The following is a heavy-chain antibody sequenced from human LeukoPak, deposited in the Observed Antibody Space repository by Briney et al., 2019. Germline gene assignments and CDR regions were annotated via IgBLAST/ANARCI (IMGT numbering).Heavy chain of an antibody. CDR1: GFTFSSYS. J-gene: IGHJ4*02. D-gene: IGHD3-10*01. CDR2: ISSSSYI. V-gene: IGHV3-21*01. CDR3: ARGAVFQGNYDY. Sequence: GGSLRLSCAASGFTFSSYSMNWVRQAPGKGLEWVSSISSSSYIYYADSVKGRFTISRDNAKNSLYLQMNSLRAEDTAVYYCARGAVFQGNYDYWGQGTQVTVSS.